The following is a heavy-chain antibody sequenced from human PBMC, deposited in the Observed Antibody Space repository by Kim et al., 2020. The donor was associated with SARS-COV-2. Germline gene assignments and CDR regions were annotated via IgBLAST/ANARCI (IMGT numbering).Heavy chain of an antibody. CDR3: ARGGGTYYSPFDY. J-gene: IGHJ4*02. V-gene: IGHV3-30*04. Sequence: GGSLRLSCAASGFTFSSYAVHWVRQAPGKGLEWVAVISYDGTNKYYADSVRGRFTFSRDNSKNTLYLQMNSLRAEDTAVYYCARGGGTYYSPFDYWGQGTLVTVSS. D-gene: IGHD1-26*01. CDR1: GFTFSSYA. CDR2: ISYDGTNK.